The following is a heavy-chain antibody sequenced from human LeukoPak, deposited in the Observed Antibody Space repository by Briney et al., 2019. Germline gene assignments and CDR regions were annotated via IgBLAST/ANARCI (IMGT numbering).Heavy chain of an antibody. V-gene: IGHV6-1*01. J-gene: IGHJ4*02. CDR1: GDSVSSSSAT. Sequence: SQTLSLTCAISGDSVSSSSATWNWIRRSPSRGLEWLGRTFYRSKWYNDYAVSVESRISINPDTSKNQFSLQLNSVTPEDTAIYYCARGAPYHLDYWGQGTLVTVSS. CDR2: TFYRSKWYN. CDR3: ARGAPYHLDY. D-gene: IGHD1-14*01.